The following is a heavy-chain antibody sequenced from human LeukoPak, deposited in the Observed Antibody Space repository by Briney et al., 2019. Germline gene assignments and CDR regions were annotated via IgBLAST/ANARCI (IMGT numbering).Heavy chain of an antibody. CDR1: GFTFDDYA. CDR3: AKVAAARYYYYGMDV. D-gene: IGHD6-13*01. Sequence: GGSLRLSCAASGFTFDDYAMHWVRQAPGKGLEWVSGISWSSGSRGYADSVKGRFTISRDKAKNSLYLQMNSLRAEDTALYYCAKVAAARYYYYGMDVWGQGTTV. V-gene: IGHV3-9*01. CDR2: ISWSSGSR. J-gene: IGHJ6*02.